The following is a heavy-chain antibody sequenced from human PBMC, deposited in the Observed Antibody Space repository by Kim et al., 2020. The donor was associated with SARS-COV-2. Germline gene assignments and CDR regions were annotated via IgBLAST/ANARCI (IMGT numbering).Heavy chain of an antibody. Sequence: GGSLRLSCAASGFPFSNYWMHWVRQAPGKGLVWVSRIYGDGTSTNYADSGKGRFTASRDNAKNTLYLQMNSLRVEETAVYYCARDGDAFCGGDCYSRWFDPWGQGTLVTVSS. J-gene: IGHJ5*02. CDR2: IYGDGTST. D-gene: IGHD2-21*02. CDR3: ARDGDAFCGGDCYSRWFDP. CDR1: GFPFSNYW. V-gene: IGHV3-74*01.